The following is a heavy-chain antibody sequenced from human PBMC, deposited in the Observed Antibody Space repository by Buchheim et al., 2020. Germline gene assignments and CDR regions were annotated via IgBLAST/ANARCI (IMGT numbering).Heavy chain of an antibody. J-gene: IGHJ6*02. Sequence: HLQGSGPGLVRPSETLSLTCTVSGASINSGGYYWDWVRQPPGKGLEWVGHIYSGGSTYFNPSLKSRVTISFDASTHPISLMLTSVTAADTGTYYCARGSYQTGWRGFSYYSMDVWGQGT. CDR2: IYSGGST. D-gene: IGHD6-19*01. CDR1: GASINSGGYY. CDR3: ARGSYQTGWRGFSYYSMDV. V-gene: IGHV4-39*07.